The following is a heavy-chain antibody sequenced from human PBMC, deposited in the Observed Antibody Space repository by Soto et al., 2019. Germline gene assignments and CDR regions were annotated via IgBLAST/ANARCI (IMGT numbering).Heavy chain of an antibody. D-gene: IGHD1-26*01. Sequence: SETLSLTCTVSGGSISSYYWSWIRQPPGKGLEWIGYIYYSGSTNYNPSLKSRVTISVDTSKNQFSLKLSSVTAADTAVYYCARDGGSGSYQGYYYYGMDVWGQGTTVTVSS. CDR2: IYYSGST. V-gene: IGHV4-59*01. J-gene: IGHJ6*02. CDR3: ARDGGSGSYQGYYYYGMDV. CDR1: GGSISSYY.